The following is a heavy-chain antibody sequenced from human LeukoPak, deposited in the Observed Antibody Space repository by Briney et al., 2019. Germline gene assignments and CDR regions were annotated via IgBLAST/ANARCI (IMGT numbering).Heavy chain of an antibody. D-gene: IGHD2-15*01. CDR2: ISAYNGNT. J-gene: IGHJ6*02. V-gene: IGHV1-18*01. CDR1: GYTFTGYG. CDR3: ARDPGCSGGSCYYRYYYYGMDV. Sequence: ASVKVSCKASGYTFTGYGISWVRQAPGQGLEWMGWISAYNGNTNYAQKLQGRVTMTTDTSTSTAYMELRSLRSDGTAVYYCARDPGCSGGSCYYRYYYYGMDVWGQGTTVTVSS.